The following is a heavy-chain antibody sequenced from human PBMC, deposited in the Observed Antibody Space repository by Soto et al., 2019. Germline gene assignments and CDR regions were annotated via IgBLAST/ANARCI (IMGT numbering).Heavy chain of an antibody. D-gene: IGHD3-3*01. CDR3: ARQDDFWSGYNSFDP. CDR1: GGSISTTSYY. Sequence: PSETLSLTCSVSGGSISTTSYYWAWIRQPPGKGLEWVGSIYYNGFTYYNPSLKSRLTISVDTSKHQFSLRLSSVTAADTALYYCARQDDFWSGYNSFDPWVQGTLVTVSS. CDR2: IYYNGFT. V-gene: IGHV4-39*01. J-gene: IGHJ5*02.